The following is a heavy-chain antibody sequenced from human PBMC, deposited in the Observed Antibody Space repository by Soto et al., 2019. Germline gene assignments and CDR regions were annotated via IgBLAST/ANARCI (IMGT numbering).Heavy chain of an antibody. J-gene: IGHJ5*02. V-gene: IGHV3-48*03. CDR3: ARDRGYYDSSGYSHNWFDP. D-gene: IGHD3-22*01. Sequence: SLRLSCAASGFTFSSYEMNWVRQAPGKGLEWVSYISSSGSTIYYADSVKGRFTISRDNAKNSLYLQMNSLRAEDTAVYYCARDRGYYDSSGYSHNWFDPWGQGTLVTVSS. CDR1: GFTFSSYE. CDR2: ISSSGSTI.